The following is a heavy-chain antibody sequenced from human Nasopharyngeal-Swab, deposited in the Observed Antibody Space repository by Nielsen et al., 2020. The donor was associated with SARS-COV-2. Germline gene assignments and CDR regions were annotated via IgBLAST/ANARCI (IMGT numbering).Heavy chain of an antibody. V-gene: IGHV1-46*01. Sequence: ASVKVSCKASGYTFTSYYMHWVRQAPGQGLEWVGIINPSGGSTSYAQKFQGRVTMTRDTSTSTVYMELSSLRSEDTAVYYCARDLGGSYQYYYYGMDVWGQGTTVTVSS. J-gene: IGHJ6*02. CDR3: ARDLGGSYQYYYYGMDV. D-gene: IGHD1-26*01. CDR2: INPSGGST. CDR1: GYTFTSYY.